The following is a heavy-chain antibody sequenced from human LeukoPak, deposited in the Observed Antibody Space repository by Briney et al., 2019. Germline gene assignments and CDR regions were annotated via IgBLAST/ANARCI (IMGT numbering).Heavy chain of an antibody. CDR3: ARHSSYYDSSGYENWFDP. D-gene: IGHD3-22*01. Sequence: SETLSLTCTVSGGSISSYYWGWIRQPPGKGLEWIGSIYHSGSTYYNPSLKSRVTISVDTSKNQFSLKLSSVTAADTAVYYCARHSSYYDSSGYENWFDPWGQGTLVTVSS. V-gene: IGHV4-38-2*02. CDR2: IYHSGST. CDR1: GGSISSYY. J-gene: IGHJ5*02.